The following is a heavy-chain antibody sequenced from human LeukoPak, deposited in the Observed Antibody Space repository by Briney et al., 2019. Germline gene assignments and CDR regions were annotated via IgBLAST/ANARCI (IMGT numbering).Heavy chain of an antibody. CDR3: ARGWDHGYIDY. D-gene: IGHD6-13*01. Sequence: SSETLSLTCAVYGGSFSGYYWSWLRQPPGKGLEWIGEINHSGSTNYNPSLKSRVTISVDTSKNQFSLKLSSVTAADTAVYYCARGWDHGYIDYWGQGTLVTVSS. J-gene: IGHJ4*02. CDR2: INHSGST. V-gene: IGHV4-34*01. CDR1: GGSFSGYY.